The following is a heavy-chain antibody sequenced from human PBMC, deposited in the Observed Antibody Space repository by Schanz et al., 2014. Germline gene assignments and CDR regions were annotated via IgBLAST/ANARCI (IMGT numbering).Heavy chain of an antibody. D-gene: IGHD3-10*01. CDR2: ISYSGVT. CDR1: GDSISSGGYY. CDR3: ARRLRPFVELSAS. V-gene: IGHV4-31*03. J-gene: IGHJ5*02. Sequence: QVQLRQWGAGLLRPSETLSLTCTVSGDSISSGGYYWSWIRQHPGKGLEWIGYISYSGVTYYNPSLKSRVTISMHTSKNQFSLKLSSVTAADTAVYYCARRLRPFVELSASWGQGTLVTVSS.